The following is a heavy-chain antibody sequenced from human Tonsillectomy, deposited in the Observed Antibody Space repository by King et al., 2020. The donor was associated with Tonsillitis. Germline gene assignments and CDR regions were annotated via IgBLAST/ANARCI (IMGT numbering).Heavy chain of an antibody. CDR3: AREGVVNFRWFDP. CDR1: GGSVSSYY. D-gene: IGHD3-3*01. V-gene: IGHV4-59*02. Sequence: VQLQESGPGQVKPSATLSLTCYVAGGSVSSYYWNWIRQPPGKGLEWIGYVHHSGSTNYNPSLKSRVTISVDTSKNHFSLKLTSVTAADTAVYYCAREGVVNFRWFDPWGQGTLVTVSS. CDR2: VHHSGST. J-gene: IGHJ5*02.